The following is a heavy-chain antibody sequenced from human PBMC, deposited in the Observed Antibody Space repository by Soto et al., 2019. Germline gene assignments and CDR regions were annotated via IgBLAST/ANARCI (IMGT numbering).Heavy chain of an antibody. J-gene: IGHJ4*02. D-gene: IGHD6-6*01. CDR3: ASRLVGSSSGGNDY. Sequence: SVKPSCKACGGSFSSYTISCVRQAPGQGLEWMGRIIPILGIANYAQKFQGRVTITADKSTSTAYMELSSLRSEDTAVYYCASRLVGSSSGGNDYWGQGTLVTVSS. CDR1: GGSFSSYT. CDR2: IIPILGIA. V-gene: IGHV1-69*02.